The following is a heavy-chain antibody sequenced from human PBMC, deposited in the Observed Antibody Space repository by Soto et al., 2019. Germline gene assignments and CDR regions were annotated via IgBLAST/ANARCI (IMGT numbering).Heavy chain of an antibody. CDR2: INHSGST. D-gene: IGHD6-13*01. Sequence: SETLSLTCAVYGGSFSGYYWSWIRQPPGKGLEWIGEINHSGSTNYNPSLKSRVTISVDTSKNQFSLKLSSVTAADTAVYYCARGQARHQYSSSWTRGGGYFDYWGQGTLVTVSS. CDR1: GGSFSGYY. J-gene: IGHJ4*02. CDR3: ARGQARHQYSSSWTRGGGYFDY. V-gene: IGHV4-34*01.